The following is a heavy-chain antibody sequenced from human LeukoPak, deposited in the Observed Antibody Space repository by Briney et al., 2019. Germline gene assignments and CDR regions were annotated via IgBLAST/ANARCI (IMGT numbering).Heavy chain of an antibody. J-gene: IGHJ4*02. CDR2: IKQDGSEK. D-gene: IGHD3-22*01. Sequence: GGSLRLSCAASGFTFSSYWMSWVRQAPGKGLEWVANIKQDGSEKYYVDSVKGRFTISRDNAKNSLYLQMNSLRAEDTAVYYCARGYYYDSSGYYPLDYWGQGTLVTVSS. V-gene: IGHV3-7*01. CDR1: GFTFSSYW. CDR3: ARGYYYDSSGYYPLDY.